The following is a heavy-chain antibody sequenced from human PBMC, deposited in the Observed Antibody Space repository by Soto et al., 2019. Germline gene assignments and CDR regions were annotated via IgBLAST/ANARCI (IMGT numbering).Heavy chain of an antibody. CDR3: AKDSLLYTNAKWFDP. D-gene: IGHD2-8*01. CDR1: GFTFSTYA. J-gene: IGHJ5*02. V-gene: IGHV3-23*01. CDR2: ISGTGGST. Sequence: PGGSLRLSCAASGFTFSTYAMNWVRRAPGKGLEWVSAISGTGGSTYYADSVKGRFTISRDNSKNTLYLQMNSLRAEDTAVYYCAKDSLLYTNAKWFDPWGQGTLVTVSS.